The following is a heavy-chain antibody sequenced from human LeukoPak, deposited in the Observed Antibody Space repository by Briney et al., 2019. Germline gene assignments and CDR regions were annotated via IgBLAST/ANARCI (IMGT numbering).Heavy chain of an antibody. V-gene: IGHV3-30*02. Sequence: GGSLRLSCAASGFTFRTYGMHCVRQAPGKGLEWVAFIQFDESSKNYADSVKGRFTISRDNSKNTVYLQVNSLRAEDTAVYYWSKDEGTVVVSTFGDWGQGTLVTVSS. J-gene: IGHJ4*02. CDR1: GFTFRTYG. CDR2: IQFDESSK. D-gene: IGHD3-22*01. CDR3: SKDEGTVVVSTFGD.